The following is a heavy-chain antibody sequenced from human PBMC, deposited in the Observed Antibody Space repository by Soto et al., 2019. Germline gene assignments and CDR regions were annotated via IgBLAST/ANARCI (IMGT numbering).Heavy chain of an antibody. V-gene: IGHV4-34*01. CDR2: INHSGNT. J-gene: IGHJ4*02. Sequence: QVQLQQWGAGLLKPSETLSLTCAVYGGSFSGYYWSWIRQPPGKGLEWIGEINHSGNTNYNPSLKSRVTISVDTPKNQLFLNLSSVTAADTAMYYCARHHVRGRTIAGAAEFWGQGTLVTVSS. D-gene: IGHD6-13*01. CDR3: ARHHVRGRTIAGAAEF. CDR1: GGSFSGYY.